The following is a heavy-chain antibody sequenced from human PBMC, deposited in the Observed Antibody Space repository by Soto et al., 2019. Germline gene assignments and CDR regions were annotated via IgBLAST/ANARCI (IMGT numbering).Heavy chain of an antibody. J-gene: IGHJ3*02. Sequence: SETLSLTCTVSGGSISSGGYYWSWIRQHPGKGLEWIGYIYYSGSTYYNPSLKSRVTISVDTSMNQFSLKLSSVTAADTAVYYCARVGKYVWGSYCSREAFDIWGQGTMVTVSS. CDR3: ARVGKYVWGSYCSREAFDI. V-gene: IGHV4-31*03. CDR1: GGSISSGGYY. D-gene: IGHD3-16*02. CDR2: IYYSGST.